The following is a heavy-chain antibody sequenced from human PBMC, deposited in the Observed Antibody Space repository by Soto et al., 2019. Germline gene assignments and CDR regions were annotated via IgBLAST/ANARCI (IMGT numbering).Heavy chain of an antibody. CDR1: GFTFSSYS. CDR3: ARYYDYVWGSYRYTNYYYGMDV. Sequence: GGSLRLSCAASGFTFSSYSMNWVRQAPGKGLEWVSYISSSSSTIYYADSVKGRFTISRDNAKNSLYLQMNSLRAEDTAVYYCARYYDYVWGSYRYTNYYYGMDVWGQGTTVTSP. V-gene: IGHV3-48*01. CDR2: ISSSSSTI. J-gene: IGHJ6*02. D-gene: IGHD3-16*02.